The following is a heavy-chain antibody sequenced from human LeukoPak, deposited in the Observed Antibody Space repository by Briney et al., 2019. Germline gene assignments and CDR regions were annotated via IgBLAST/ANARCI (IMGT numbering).Heavy chain of an antibody. CDR2: ISSSSSYI. Sequence: GGSLRLSCAASGFTFSSYSMNWVRQAPGKGLEWVSSISSSSSYIYYADSVKGRFTISRDNAKNSLYLQMNSLRAEDTAVYYCARLGVEVTIFHYWGQGTLVTVSS. CDR1: GFTFSSYS. J-gene: IGHJ4*02. CDR3: ARLGVEVTIFHY. V-gene: IGHV3-21*01. D-gene: IGHD3-3*01.